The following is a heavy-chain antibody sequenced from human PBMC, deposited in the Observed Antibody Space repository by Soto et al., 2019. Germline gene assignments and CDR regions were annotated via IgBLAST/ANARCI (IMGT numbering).Heavy chain of an antibody. J-gene: IGHJ5*02. Sequence: SWRVSNSCAFCNGLVINFYWIFIRQPPGKGLEWIGYISYSGNTNYNPSLKSRVSISVDTSKNQLSLNLTSVTAADTAVYYCARAPMVLSRSYLVSWGQGTPVTVSS. CDR1: NGLVINFY. CDR2: ISYSGNT. V-gene: IGHV4-59*02. D-gene: IGHD2-8*01. CDR3: ARAPMVLSRSYLVS.